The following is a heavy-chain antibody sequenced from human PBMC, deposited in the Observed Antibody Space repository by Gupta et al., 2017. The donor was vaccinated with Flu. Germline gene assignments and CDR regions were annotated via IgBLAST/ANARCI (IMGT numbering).Heavy chain of an antibody. CDR2: ISSSSSTI. CDR1: GFTFSSYS. V-gene: IGHV3-48*02. CDR3: ARARDSITIFGGVSSRGIGFDY. Sequence: EVQLVESGGGLVQPGGSLRLSCAASGFTFSSYSMNWVRQAPGKGLEWVSYISSSSSTIYYADSVKGRFTISRDNAKNSLYLQMNSLRDEDTAVYYCARARDSITIFGGVSSRGIGFDYWGQGTLVTVSS. J-gene: IGHJ4*02. D-gene: IGHD3-3*01.